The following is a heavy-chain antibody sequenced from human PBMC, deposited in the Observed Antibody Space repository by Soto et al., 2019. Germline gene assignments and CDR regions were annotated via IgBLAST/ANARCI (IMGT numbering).Heavy chain of an antibody. Sequence: EVQLVESEGGLVQRGGSLRLSCAASGFTFNYYWMHWVRQAPGQGLVWVSHIHSDGSSTTYADSVKGGFTISIDNAKNTMYLQMNSLRAEDTAVYYCARGEKGGFELWGQGTTVAVSS. CDR1: GFTFNYYW. CDR3: ARGEKGGFEL. V-gene: IGHV3-74*01. J-gene: IGHJ3*01. D-gene: IGHD2-15*01. CDR2: IHSDGSST.